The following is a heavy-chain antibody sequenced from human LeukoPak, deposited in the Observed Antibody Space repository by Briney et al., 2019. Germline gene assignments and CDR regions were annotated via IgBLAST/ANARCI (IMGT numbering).Heavy chain of an antibody. V-gene: IGHV4-34*01. CDR2: INHSGST. CDR1: GGSFSGYY. Sequence: SETLSLTCAVYGGSFSGYYWSWIRQPPGKGLEWIGEINHSGSTNYNPSLKSRVTISVDTSKNQFSLKLSSVTAADTAVYYCARRRSSFRFDPWGQGTLVVVSS. CDR3: ARRRSSFRFDP. D-gene: IGHD6-13*01. J-gene: IGHJ5*02.